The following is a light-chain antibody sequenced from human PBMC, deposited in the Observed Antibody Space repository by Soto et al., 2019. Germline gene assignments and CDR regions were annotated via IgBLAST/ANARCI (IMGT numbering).Light chain of an antibody. V-gene: IGKV1-5*01. CDR1: QGIGNW. Sequence: DIQMTQSPSTLSASVGDRVIITCRASQGIGNWLAWYQQKLGKAPKLLISDASNLESGVPSRFSGSGSGTEFTLTISSLQPDDFATYYCQEYNNNPWTFGQGTKVDIK. CDR3: QEYNNNPWT. J-gene: IGKJ1*01. CDR2: DAS.